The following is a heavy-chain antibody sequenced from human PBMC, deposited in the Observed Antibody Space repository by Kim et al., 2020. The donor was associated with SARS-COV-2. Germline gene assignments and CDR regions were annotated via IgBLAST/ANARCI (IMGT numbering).Heavy chain of an antibody. CDR3: ARVRSRGDY. CDR1: GGSFSGYY. V-gene: IGHV4-34*01. Sequence: SETLSLTCAVYGGSFSGYYWSWIRQPPGKGLEWIGEINHSGSTNYNPSLKSRVTISVDTSKNQFSLKLSSVTAADTAVYYCARVRSRGDYWGQGTLVTVSS. J-gene: IGHJ4*02. CDR2: INHSGST. D-gene: IGHD6-19*01.